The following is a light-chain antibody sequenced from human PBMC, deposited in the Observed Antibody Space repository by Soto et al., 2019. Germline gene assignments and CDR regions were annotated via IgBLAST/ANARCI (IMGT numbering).Light chain of an antibody. CDR1: QNVDKF. V-gene: IGKV3-11*01. CDR3: QQRKNWPPIT. J-gene: IGKJ5*01. CDR2: DSS. Sequence: IDLTQSPATLSLSPGETATLSCRASQNVDKFLAWYQQRPGQPPRLLIFDSSNRATGVPVRFSGSGSGTVFTLTIGSLEPEDSAVYYCQQRKNWPPITFGQVTRLEI.